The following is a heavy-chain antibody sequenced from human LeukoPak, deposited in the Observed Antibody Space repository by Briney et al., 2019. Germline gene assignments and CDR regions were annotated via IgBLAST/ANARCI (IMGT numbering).Heavy chain of an antibody. J-gene: IGHJ4*02. D-gene: IGHD3-10*01. V-gene: IGHV4-59*01. CDR1: GGSISSYY. CDR2: IYYSGST. CDR3: ARDRYYYGSGSYSGGIDY. Sequence: PSETLSLTCTVSGGSISSYYWSWIRQPPGKGLEWIGYIYYSGSTNYNPSLKSRVTISEDTSKNQFSLKLSSVTAADTAVYYCARDRYYYGSGSYSGGIDYWGQGTLVTVSS.